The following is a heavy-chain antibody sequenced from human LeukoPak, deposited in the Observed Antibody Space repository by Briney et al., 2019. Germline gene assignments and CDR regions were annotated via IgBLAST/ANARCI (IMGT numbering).Heavy chain of an antibody. CDR3: ARGVDIPNWFDP. CDR1: GGSISSSSHC. D-gene: IGHD3-9*01. Sequence: RTSGTLSLTCTVSGGSISSSSHCWGWIRQPPGKGLEWIGNIHYSGTTYYNPSFKSRVTISVDTSKNQFSLKLSSVTAGDTALYYCARGVDIPNWFDPWGQGTLVTVSS. J-gene: IGHJ5*02. CDR2: IHYSGTT. V-gene: IGHV4-39*01.